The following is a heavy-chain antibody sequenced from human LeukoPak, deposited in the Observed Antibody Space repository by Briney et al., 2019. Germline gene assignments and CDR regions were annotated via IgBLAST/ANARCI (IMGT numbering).Heavy chain of an antibody. CDR1: GYTFTSYD. J-gene: IGHJ6*03. Sequence: ASVKVSCKASGYTFTSYDINWVRQAPGQGLEWMGWINPNSGGTNYAQKFQGRVTMTRDTSLTTAYMQLSRLTSDDTAVYYCAKDLEYGNYYYYYMDVWGKGTTVTVSS. D-gene: IGHD1-1*01. CDR3: AKDLEYGNYYYYYMDV. CDR2: INPNSGGT. V-gene: IGHV1-2*02.